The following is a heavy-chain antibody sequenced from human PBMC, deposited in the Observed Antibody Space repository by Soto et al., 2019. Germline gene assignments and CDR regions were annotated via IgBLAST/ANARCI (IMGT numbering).Heavy chain of an antibody. CDR1: GGTFSSYA. V-gene: IGHV1-69*13. D-gene: IGHD3-9*01. J-gene: IGHJ4*02. CDR2: IIPIFGTA. Sequence: SVKVSCKASGGTFSSYAISWVRQAPGQGLEWMGGIIPIFGTANYAQKFQGRVTITADESTSTAYMELSSLRSEDTAVYYCGAVLRYFDWLPHYWGQGMLLTV. CDR3: GAVLRYFDWLPHY.